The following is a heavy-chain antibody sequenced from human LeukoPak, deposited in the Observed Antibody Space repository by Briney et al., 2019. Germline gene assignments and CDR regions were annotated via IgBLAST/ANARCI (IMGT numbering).Heavy chain of an antibody. V-gene: IGHV3-66*01. D-gene: IGHD4-17*01. Sequence: PGGSLRLSCAASGFTVSRKYMSWVRQAPGKGLEWVSVIYSGGSTYYADSVKGRFTISRDNSKNTLYLQMNSLRAEDTAVYYCARDLKRTVTRGWAFDIWGQGTMVTVSS. CDR1: GFTVSRKY. CDR2: IYSGGST. J-gene: IGHJ3*02. CDR3: ARDLKRTVTRGWAFDI.